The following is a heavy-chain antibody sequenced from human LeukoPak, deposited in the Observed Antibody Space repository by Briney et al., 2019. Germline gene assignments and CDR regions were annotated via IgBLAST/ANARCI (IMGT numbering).Heavy chain of an antibody. J-gene: IGHJ4*02. D-gene: IGHD2-8*02. CDR3: ARGGTGAFDY. V-gene: IGHV3-11*06. CDR2: ISSRSTYI. Sequence: PGGSLRLSCTASGFSFSDYYMSWIRQAPGKGLEWISYISSRSTYISDADSVKGRFTISRDNAKNLLFLQMNSLRVEDTALYCCARGGTGAFDYWGQGILVTVSS. CDR1: GFSFSDYY.